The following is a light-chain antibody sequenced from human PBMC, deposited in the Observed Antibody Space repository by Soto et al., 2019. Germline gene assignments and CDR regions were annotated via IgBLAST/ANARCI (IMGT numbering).Light chain of an antibody. Sequence: EIVLTQSPGTLSLSPGERATLSCMASQSVSSAYLAWYQQKPGQAPRLLIYDVSSRATGIPDRFSGSGSGTDFTLTISRLEPEDFAVYYCQQYGSSGTFGQGTRLEIK. CDR2: DVS. CDR1: QSVSSAY. CDR3: QQYGSSGT. V-gene: IGKV3-20*01. J-gene: IGKJ5*01.